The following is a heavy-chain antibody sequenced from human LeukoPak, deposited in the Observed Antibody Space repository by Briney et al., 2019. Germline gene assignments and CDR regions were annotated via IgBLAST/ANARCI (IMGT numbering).Heavy chain of an antibody. J-gene: IGHJ4*02. CDR1: GFTFSFYS. CDR3: ARGNPTSGSWRIFDY. CDR2: ISTISTTI. D-gene: IGHD6-13*01. Sequence: GGSLRLSCAASGFTFSFYSMNWVRQAPGKGLEWVSYISTISTTIYYADSVRGRFTISRDNAKNSLYLQMNSLRAEDTAVYYCARGNPTSGSWRIFDYWGQGTLVTVSS. V-gene: IGHV3-48*01.